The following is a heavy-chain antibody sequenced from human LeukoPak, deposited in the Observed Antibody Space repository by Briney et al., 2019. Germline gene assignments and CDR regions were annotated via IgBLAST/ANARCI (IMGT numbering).Heavy chain of an antibody. CDR2: IKSKTDGGTT. D-gene: IGHD4-17*01. V-gene: IGHV3-15*01. Sequence: GGSLRLSCAASGFTFSNAWMSWVRQAPGEGLEWVGRIKSKTDGGTTDYAAPVNGRFTISRDDSKNTLYLQMNSLKTEDTAVYYCTKATTVTNYYYYGMDVWGQGTTVTVSS. CDR1: GFTFSNAW. J-gene: IGHJ6*02. CDR3: TKATTVTNYYYYGMDV.